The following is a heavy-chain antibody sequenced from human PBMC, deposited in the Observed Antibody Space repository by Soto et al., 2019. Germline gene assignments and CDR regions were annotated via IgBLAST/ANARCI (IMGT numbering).Heavy chain of an antibody. CDR2: ISADGISK. Sequence: PGGSLRLSCAGSGFTFSNYGIHWVRQSPGKGLEWVAVISADGISKFYAHAVRGRFTISRDNSANTMYLQMDSLRAEDTAVYYCAKDMDALVWGSHRLDHWGLGTLVTVSS. J-gene: IGHJ4*02. CDR3: AKDMDALVWGSHRLDH. D-gene: IGHD3-16*01. CDR1: GFTFSNYG. V-gene: IGHV3-33*03.